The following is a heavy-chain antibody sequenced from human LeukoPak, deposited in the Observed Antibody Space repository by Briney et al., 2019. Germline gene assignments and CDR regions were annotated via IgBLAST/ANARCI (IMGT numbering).Heavy chain of an antibody. D-gene: IGHD3-10*01. V-gene: IGHV3-21*01. Sequence: GGSLRLSCAASGFTFSSYGMNWVRQAPGKALEWVAAISGDSVYIHYADSVKGRFIISRDNAKNSLYLQMNSLRAEDTAVYYCATGLWFGELYFDYWGQGTLVTVSS. CDR2: ISGDSVYI. CDR3: ATGLWFGELYFDY. CDR1: GFTFSSYG. J-gene: IGHJ4*02.